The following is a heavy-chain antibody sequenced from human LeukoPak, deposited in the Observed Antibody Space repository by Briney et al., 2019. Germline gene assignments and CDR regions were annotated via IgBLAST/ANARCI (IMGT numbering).Heavy chain of an antibody. V-gene: IGHV3-48*02. J-gene: IGHJ4*02. Sequence: GGSLTLSCAASGFSFSTYNMNWVRQAPGTGLEWVSYISSSGSTKYYADSVKGRFTISRDNVKNSLFLQMNSLSDEDTAVYYCARDFLTGYFDYWGQGTLVTVSS. D-gene: IGHD3-9*01. CDR1: GFSFSTYN. CDR3: ARDFLTGYFDY. CDR2: ISSSGSTK.